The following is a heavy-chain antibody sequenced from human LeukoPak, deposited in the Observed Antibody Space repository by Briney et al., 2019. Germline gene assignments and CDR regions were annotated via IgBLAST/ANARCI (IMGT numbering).Heavy chain of an antibody. Sequence: GESLKIPCEGSGYSFTTYWFAWVRQTPGKAPEWMGIIYPGDSDTRYSPSFEGQVTISADKSISTAYLQWSSLKASDTAMYYCASDYGDYGGAFDIWGQGTMVTVSS. V-gene: IGHV5-51*01. CDR3: ASDYGDYGGAFDI. J-gene: IGHJ3*02. CDR1: GYSFTTYW. D-gene: IGHD4-17*01. CDR2: IYPGDSDT.